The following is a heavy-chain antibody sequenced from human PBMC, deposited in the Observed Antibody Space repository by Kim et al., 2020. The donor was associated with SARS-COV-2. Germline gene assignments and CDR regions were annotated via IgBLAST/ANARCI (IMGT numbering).Heavy chain of an antibody. J-gene: IGHJ4*02. CDR1: GFTFSSYA. V-gene: IGHV3-30*04. Sequence: GGSLRLSCAASGFTFSSYAMHWVRQAPGKGLEWVAVISYDGSNKYYVDSVKGRFTISRDNSKNTLYLQMNSLRAEDTAVYYCARGRAGPVDYWGQGTLVTVSS. D-gene: IGHD6-19*01. CDR2: ISYDGSNK. CDR3: ARGRAGPVDY.